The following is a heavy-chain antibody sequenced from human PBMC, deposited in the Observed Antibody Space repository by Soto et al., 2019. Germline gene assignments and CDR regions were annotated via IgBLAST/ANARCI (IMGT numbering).Heavy chain of an antibody. J-gene: IGHJ4*02. D-gene: IGHD6-13*01. CDR1: GFTFSSYA. Sequence: QVQLVESGGGVVQPGRSLRLSCAASGFTFSSYAMHWVRQAPGKGLEWVAVISYDGSNTYYADSVKGRFTISRDNSKNTLYLQMNSLRAEDTAVYYCATSGYSSRKNYWGQGTLVTVSS. CDR2: ISYDGSNT. V-gene: IGHV3-30-3*01. CDR3: ATSGYSSRKNY.